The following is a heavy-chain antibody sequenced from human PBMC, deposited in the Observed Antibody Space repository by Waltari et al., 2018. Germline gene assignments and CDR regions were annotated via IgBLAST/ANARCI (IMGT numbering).Heavy chain of an antibody. CDR3: ATDNLNAFHN. Sequence: QVQLLQSGAEVKEPGASVKVSCRASGYSFTSVGISWVRLAPGQGLEWVGWVSTLNGKTNDAQNVQDRVTMTTDTSTSTAYMELRSLRFDDTAVYFCATDNLNAFHNWGQGTLVTVSS. CDR1: GYSFTSVG. D-gene: IGHD1-20*01. V-gene: IGHV1-18*04. J-gene: IGHJ4*02. CDR2: VSTLNGKT.